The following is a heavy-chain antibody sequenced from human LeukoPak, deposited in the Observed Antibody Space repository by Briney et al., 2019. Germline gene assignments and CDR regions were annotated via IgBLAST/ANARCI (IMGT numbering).Heavy chain of an antibody. J-gene: IGHJ4*02. D-gene: IGHD2/OR15-2a*01. Sequence: ASVKVSCKSSGFTFNDHYIHWVRQGPGQGLEWMGYIGPHSTFTSSPQEFQGRVTMTRDASMSTAYMELTRLTSDDTAVYYCVREGEGPLSKDFDYWGQGTLVTVSS. CDR1: GFTFNDHY. CDR3: VREGEGPLSKDFDY. V-gene: IGHV1-2*02. CDR2: IGPHSTFT.